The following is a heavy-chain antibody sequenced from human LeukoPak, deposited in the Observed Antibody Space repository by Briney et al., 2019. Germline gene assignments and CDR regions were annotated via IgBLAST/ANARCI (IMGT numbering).Heavy chain of an antibody. J-gene: IGHJ4*02. V-gene: IGHV1-2*02. D-gene: IGHD2-2*01. CDR3: ASSLHCSSTSCYVCAY. CDR1: GYTFTSYY. CDR2: INPNSGGT. Sequence: ASVKVSCKASGYTFTSYYMHWVRQAPGQGLEWMGWINPNSGGTNYAQKFQGGVTMTRDTSISTAYMELSRLRSDDTAVYYCASSLHCSSTSCYVCAYWGQGTLVTVSS.